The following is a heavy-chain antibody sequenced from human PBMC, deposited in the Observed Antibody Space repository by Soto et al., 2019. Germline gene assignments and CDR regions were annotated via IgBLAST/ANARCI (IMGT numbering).Heavy chain of an antibody. J-gene: IGHJ4*02. D-gene: IGHD6-19*01. CDR3: ARRGLAGYYFDY. CDR1: GGSFSGYY. Sequence: QVQLQQWGAGLLKPSETLSLTCAVYGGSFSGYYWSWIRQPPGKGLEWIGEINHSGSTNYNPSLKSRVTISVDTSKNQFSLKLSSVTAAYTAVYYCARRGLAGYYFDYWGQGTLVTVSS. CDR2: INHSGST. V-gene: IGHV4-34*01.